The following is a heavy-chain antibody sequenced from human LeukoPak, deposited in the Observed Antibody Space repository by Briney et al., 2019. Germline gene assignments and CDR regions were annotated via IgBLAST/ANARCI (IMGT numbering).Heavy chain of an antibody. CDR1: GYTFTSYY. Sequence: ASVKVSCKASGYTFTSYYMHWVRQAPGQGLEWMGIINPSGGSTSYAQKFQGRVTMTSDMSTSTVYMELSSLRSEDTAVYYCARSDSLDIVVVVAATHWYFDLWGRGTLVTVSS. CDR2: INPSGGST. V-gene: IGHV1-46*01. CDR3: ARSDSLDIVVVVAATHWYFDL. D-gene: IGHD2-15*01. J-gene: IGHJ2*01.